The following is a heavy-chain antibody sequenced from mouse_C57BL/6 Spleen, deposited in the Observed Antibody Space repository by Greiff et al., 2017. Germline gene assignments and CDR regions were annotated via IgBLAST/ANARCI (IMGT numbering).Heavy chain of an antibody. Sequence: VQLQQSGAELVRPGASVTLSCKASGYTFTDYEMHWVKQTPVHGLEWIGAIDPETGGTAYNQKFKGKAILTADKSSSTAYMELRSLTSEDSAVYYCTRARGLYAMDYWGQGTSVTVSS. CDR1: GYTFTDYE. J-gene: IGHJ4*01. V-gene: IGHV1-15*01. CDR2: IDPETGGT. CDR3: TRARGLYAMDY.